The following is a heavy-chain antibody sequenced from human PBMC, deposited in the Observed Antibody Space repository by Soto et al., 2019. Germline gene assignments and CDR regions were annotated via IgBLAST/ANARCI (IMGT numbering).Heavy chain of an antibody. Sequence: QVQLQESGPGLMKPSGTLSLTCAVSGASITSPYWWSWVRQAPGKGLEWIGEVYQSGSTNYNPSLNGRVTISVDKSKNEFSLKLNFETAADTAVYYCARLTEIEVPTPPTLHYYYGMDVWGQGTTVTVSS. J-gene: IGHJ6*02. CDR3: ARLTEIEVPTPPTLHYYYGMDV. CDR2: VYQSGST. CDR1: GASITSPYW. D-gene: IGHD2-21*02. V-gene: IGHV4-4*02.